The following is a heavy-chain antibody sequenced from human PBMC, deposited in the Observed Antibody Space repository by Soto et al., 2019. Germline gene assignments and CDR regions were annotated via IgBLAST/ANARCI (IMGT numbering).Heavy chain of an antibody. J-gene: IGHJ6*02. D-gene: IGHD3-3*01. CDR1: GFIFTSYW. Sequence: GESLKISCKGSGFIFTSYWIGWVRQMPGKGLEWMGIIYSGYSDTRYRASFQGQVTISADKSIRTAYLQGSSLKASGTALYHCAGFWRQPAGGYYVLDVWGQGTMVTVSS. V-gene: IGHV5-51*01. CDR3: AGFWRQPAGGYYVLDV. CDR2: IYSGYSDT.